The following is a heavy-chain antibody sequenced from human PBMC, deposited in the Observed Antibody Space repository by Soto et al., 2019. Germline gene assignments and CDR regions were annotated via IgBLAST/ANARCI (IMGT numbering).Heavy chain of an antibody. CDR2: ISGSGGST. J-gene: IGHJ4*02. D-gene: IGHD1-26*01. V-gene: IGHV3-23*01. CDR1: GFTFGSYA. Sequence: VGSLRLSCAASGFTFGSYAMSWVRQAQGKGLEWVSAISGSGGSTYYADSVKGRFTISRDNSKNTLYLQMNSLRTEDTAVYYCAKDQSGSPSSDFDYWGQGTLVTVSS. CDR3: AKDQSGSPSSDFDY.